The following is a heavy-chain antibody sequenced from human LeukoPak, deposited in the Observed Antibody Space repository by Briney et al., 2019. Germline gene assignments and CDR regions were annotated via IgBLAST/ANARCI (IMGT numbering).Heavy chain of an antibody. V-gene: IGHV1-18*01. CDR1: GYTFTSYG. D-gene: IGHD3-22*01. CDR3: ARDLDTYYYDSSGYYGRFDY. Sequence: GASVKVSCKASGYTFTSYGISWVRQAPGQGLEWMGWISAYNGNTNYAQKLQGRVTMTTDTSTSTAYMELRSLRSDDTAVYYCARDLDTYYYDSSGYYGRFDYWGQGTLVTVSS. CDR2: ISAYNGNT. J-gene: IGHJ4*02.